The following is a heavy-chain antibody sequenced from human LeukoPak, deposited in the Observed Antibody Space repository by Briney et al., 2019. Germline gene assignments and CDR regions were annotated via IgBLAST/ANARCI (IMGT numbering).Heavy chain of an antibody. J-gene: IGHJ3*02. D-gene: IGHD4-11*01. CDR2: INPNSGGT. CDR3: ARGRGGTTDAFDI. CDR1: GYTFTGYY. V-gene: IGHV1-2*02. Sequence: ASVTVSCKASGYTFTGYYMHWVRQAPGQGLEWMGWINPNSGGTNYAQKFQGRVTMTRDTSISTAYMELSRLRSDDTAVYYCARGRGGTTDAFDIWGQGTMVTVSS.